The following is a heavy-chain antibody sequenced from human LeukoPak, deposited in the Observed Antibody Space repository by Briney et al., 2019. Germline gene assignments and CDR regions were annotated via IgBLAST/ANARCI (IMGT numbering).Heavy chain of an antibody. CDR3: ARDEGLLSMGDWYFDL. D-gene: IGHD2-21*01. J-gene: IGHJ2*01. CDR1: GYTFTSYG. CDR2: ISAYNGNT. V-gene: IGHV1-18*01. Sequence: GASVKVSCKASGYTFTSYGISWVRQAPGQGLEWMGWISAYNGNTNYAQKLQGRVTMTTDTSTSTAYMELRSLRSDDTAVYYCARDEGLLSMGDWYFDLWGRGTLVTVSS.